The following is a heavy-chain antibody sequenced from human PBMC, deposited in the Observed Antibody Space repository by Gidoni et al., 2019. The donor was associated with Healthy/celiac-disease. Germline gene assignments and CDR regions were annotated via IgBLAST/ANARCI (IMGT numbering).Heavy chain of an antibody. V-gene: IGHV1-69*01. D-gene: IGHD2-2*01. Sequence: QVQLVQSGAEVKKPGSSVKVSCKASGGTFSSYAISWVRQAPGQGLEWMGGIIPIFGTANYAQKFQGRVTITADESTSTAYMELSSLRSEDTAVYYCARDLYSCSSTSCYREYFDYWGQGTLVTVSS. J-gene: IGHJ4*02. CDR1: GGTFSSYA. CDR3: ARDLYSCSSTSCYREYFDY. CDR2: IIPIFGTA.